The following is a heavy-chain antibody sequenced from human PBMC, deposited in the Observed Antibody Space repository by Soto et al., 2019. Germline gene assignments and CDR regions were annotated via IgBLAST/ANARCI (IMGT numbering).Heavy chain of an antibody. J-gene: IGHJ6*03. CDR3: ARDKDFGVVIIAWGGFSNYMDV. D-gene: IGHD3-3*01. Sequence: GESLKISCAASGFTFSSYGMHWVRQAPGKGLEWVAVIWYDGSNKYYADSVKGRFTISRDNSKNTLYLQMNSLRAEDTAVYYCARDKDFGVVIIAWGGFSNYMDVWGKGTTVTVSS. CDR1: GFTFSSYG. V-gene: IGHV3-33*01. CDR2: IWYDGSNK.